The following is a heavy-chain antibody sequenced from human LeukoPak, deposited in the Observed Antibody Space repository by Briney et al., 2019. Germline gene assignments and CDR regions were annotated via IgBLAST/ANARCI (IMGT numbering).Heavy chain of an antibody. CDR2: ISYDGSNK. Sequence: GGSLRLSCAASGFTFSSYAMHWVRQAPGKGLEWVAVISYDGSNKYYADSVKGRFTISRDNSKNTLYLQMNSLRAEDTAVYYCARVSSGSYQSPDYWGQGTLVTVSS. V-gene: IGHV3-30*04. J-gene: IGHJ4*02. CDR1: GFTFSSYA. CDR3: ARVSSGSYQSPDY. D-gene: IGHD1-26*01.